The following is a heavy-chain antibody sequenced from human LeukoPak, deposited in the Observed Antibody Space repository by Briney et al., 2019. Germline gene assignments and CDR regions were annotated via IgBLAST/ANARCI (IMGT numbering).Heavy chain of an antibody. CDR1: GFTFTTYA. CDR2: ISASGGTT. CDR3: AKGGGGHCSGGFCSNFDY. J-gene: IGHJ4*02. V-gene: IGHV3-23*01. Sequence: GGSLRLSCAASGFTFTTYAMNWVRQAPGKGLEWVSGISASGGTTYYADSVKGLFTISRDNSKMTLYLQMNSLRGEDTALYYCAKGGGGHCSGGFCSNFDYWGQGALVTVSA. D-gene: IGHD2-15*01.